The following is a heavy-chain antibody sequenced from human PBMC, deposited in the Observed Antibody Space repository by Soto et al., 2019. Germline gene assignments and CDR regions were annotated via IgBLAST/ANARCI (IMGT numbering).Heavy chain of an antibody. CDR2: VYYRGNA. V-gene: IGHV4-39*01. J-gene: IGHJ4*02. CDR1: DDSINSDNYY. Sequence: QLQLPESGPGLVKPSETLSLTCSVSDDSINSDNYYCGWIRQPPGKGLEWIGSVYYRGNAYYNPSPLTRFTISLDKSKSQFSLKLNSVTAADSAVYFCARLEGLAKISYDFDFWGPGALGTCSS. CDR3: ARLEGLAKISYDFDF. D-gene: IGHD3-9*01.